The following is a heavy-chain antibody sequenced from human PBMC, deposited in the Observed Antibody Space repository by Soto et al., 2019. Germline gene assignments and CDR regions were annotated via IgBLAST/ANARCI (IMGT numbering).Heavy chain of an antibody. CDR3: ARDRIGYCSGGSCYSRAFDI. Sequence: QVQLVQSGAEVKKPGASVKVSCKASGYTFTSYGISWVRQAPGQGLEWMGWISAYNGNTNYAQKLQGRVTMTTDTSTSPAYMELRSLRSDDTAVYYCARDRIGYCSGGSCYSRAFDIWGQGTMVTVSS. V-gene: IGHV1-18*01. D-gene: IGHD2-15*01. CDR2: ISAYNGNT. CDR1: GYTFTSYG. J-gene: IGHJ3*02.